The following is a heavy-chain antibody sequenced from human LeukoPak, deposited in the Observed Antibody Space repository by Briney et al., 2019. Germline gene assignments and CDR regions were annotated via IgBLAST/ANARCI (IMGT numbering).Heavy chain of an antibody. CDR2: IYYSGST. D-gene: IGHD3-22*01. J-gene: IGHJ5*02. CDR1: GGSISSTTYY. Sequence: PSETLSLTCSVSGGSISSTTYYWAWIRQPPGKGLEWIGTIYYSGSTYYNPSLKSRVTISVDTSNNQFSLKLRSVTAADTAVYYCARHRGDYDSSGYHWFDPWSQGTLVTVSS. CDR3: ARHRGDYDSSGYHWFDP. V-gene: IGHV4-39*01.